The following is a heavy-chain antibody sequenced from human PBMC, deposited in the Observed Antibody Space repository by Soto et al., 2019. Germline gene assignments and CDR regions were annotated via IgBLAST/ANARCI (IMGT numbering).Heavy chain of an antibody. CDR1: GGSISSYY. Sequence: SETLSLACTVSGGSISSYYWSWIRQPPGKGLEWIGYIYYSGSTNYNPSLKSRVTISVDTSKNQFSLKLSSVTAADTAVYYCARSNSSSWYFPFRGYYYHYGMAVWGQGTTVTVSS. V-gene: IGHV4-59*08. D-gene: IGHD6-13*01. CDR3: ARSNSSSWYFPFRGYYYHYGMAV. J-gene: IGHJ6*02. CDR2: IYYSGST.